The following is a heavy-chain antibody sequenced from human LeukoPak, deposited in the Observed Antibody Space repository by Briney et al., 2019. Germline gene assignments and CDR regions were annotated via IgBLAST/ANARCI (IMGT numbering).Heavy chain of an antibody. J-gene: IGHJ4*02. CDR2: NINKARSYTT. Sequence: PGGSLRLSCAASGFTFSDHYMDWVRQAPGKGLEWVGRNINKARSYTTEYAASVKGRFTISRDDSKNSLYLQMNSLKTEDTAVYYCVRVEYTSGWYYFDYWGQGTLVTVSS. D-gene: IGHD6-19*01. CDR3: VRVEYTSGWYYFDY. V-gene: IGHV3-72*01. CDR1: GFTFSDHY.